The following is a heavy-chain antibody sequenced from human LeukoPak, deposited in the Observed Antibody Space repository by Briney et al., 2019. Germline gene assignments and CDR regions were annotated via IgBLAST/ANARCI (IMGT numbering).Heavy chain of an antibody. V-gene: IGHV1-69*13. CDR2: IIPIFGTA. CDR3: ARDGAVARKPDYYYYGMDV. CDR1: GGTFSSYA. Sequence: SVKVSCKASGGTFSSYAISWVRQAPGQGLEWMGGIIPIFGTANYAQKFQGRVTITADESTSTAYMELSSLRSEDTAVYYCARDGAVARKPDYYYYGMDVWGQGTTVTVSS. D-gene: IGHD6-19*01. J-gene: IGHJ6*02.